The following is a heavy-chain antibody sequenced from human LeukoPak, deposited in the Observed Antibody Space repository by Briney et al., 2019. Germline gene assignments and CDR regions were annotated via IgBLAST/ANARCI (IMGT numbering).Heavy chain of an antibody. CDR1: GFTISANF. D-gene: IGHD5-18*01. CDR2: MYSVGST. CDR3: ARDLRGYSYGFGGDL. Sequence: GGSLRLSCAASGFTISANFMGWVRQAPGKGLEWVSIMYSVGSTFYADSVKGRFTISRDPSKNSLDLQMDSLRVDDTAVYYCARDLRGYSYGFGGDLWGQGTLVTVSS. V-gene: IGHV3-66*01. J-gene: IGHJ4*02.